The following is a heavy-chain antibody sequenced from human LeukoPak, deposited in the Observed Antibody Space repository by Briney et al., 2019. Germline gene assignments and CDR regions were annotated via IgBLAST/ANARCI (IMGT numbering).Heavy chain of an antibody. D-gene: IGHD1-14*01. Sequence: GGSVRLSCAASGFTFGSYWMSWVRQAPGKGLEWVASIKQDGSEKYYVDSVKGRFTISRDNAKNSLYLQMNSLRAEDTAVYYCAKAATSVAPRAYFENWGQGTLLTVSS. CDR3: AKAATSVAPRAYFEN. CDR2: IKQDGSEK. CDR1: GFTFGSYW. V-gene: IGHV3-7*05. J-gene: IGHJ4*02.